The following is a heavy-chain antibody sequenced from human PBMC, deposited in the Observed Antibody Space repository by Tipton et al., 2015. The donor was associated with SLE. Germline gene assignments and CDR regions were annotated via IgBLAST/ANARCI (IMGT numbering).Heavy chain of an antibody. V-gene: IGHV1-18*01. CDR2: INPNTGNT. CDR1: GYTFTTSG. CDR3: ARKERWALWS. Sequence: QVQLVQSGAELKKPGASVKVSCKASGYTFTTSGITWVRQAPGQGLQWMGWINPNTGNTQYALEMQGRISMTTDTSTTTAYLELTSLRSDDTAVYFCARKERWALWSWGQGTLVTVSS. D-gene: IGHD1-26*01. J-gene: IGHJ4*02.